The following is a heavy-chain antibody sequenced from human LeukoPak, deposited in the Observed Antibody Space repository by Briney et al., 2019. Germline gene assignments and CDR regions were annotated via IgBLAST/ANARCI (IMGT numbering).Heavy chain of an antibody. CDR1: GFTFSSDE. CDR3: AKGREMSRITMVRGVPDAFDI. J-gene: IGHJ3*02. V-gene: IGHV3-48*03. D-gene: IGHD3-10*01. CDR2: ISSSGSTI. Sequence: GGALRLSCAASGFTFSSDEMNWVRQAPGKGLEWVSYISSSGSTIYYADSVKGRFTISRDNSKNTLYLQMNSLRAEDTAVYYCAKGREMSRITMVRGVPDAFDIWGQGTMVTVSS.